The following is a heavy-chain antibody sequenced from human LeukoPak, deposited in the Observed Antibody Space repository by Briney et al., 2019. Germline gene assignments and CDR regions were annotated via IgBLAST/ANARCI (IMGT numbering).Heavy chain of an antibody. Sequence: ASVKVSCKASGYTFTSYVISWVRQAPGQGLEWMGWISAYNGNTNYAQKLQGRVTMTTDTSTSTAYMELRSLRSDDTAVYYCARVPPEEIFGVVIILGEYYFDYWGQGTLVTVSS. CDR3: ARVPPEEIFGVVIILGEYYFDY. D-gene: IGHD3-3*01. CDR1: GYTFTSYV. CDR2: ISAYNGNT. V-gene: IGHV1-18*01. J-gene: IGHJ4*02.